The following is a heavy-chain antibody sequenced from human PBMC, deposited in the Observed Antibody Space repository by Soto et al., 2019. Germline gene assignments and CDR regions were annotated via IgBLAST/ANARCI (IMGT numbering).Heavy chain of an antibody. CDR2: INSDGTST. CDR1: GFTFSSYW. V-gene: IGHV3-74*01. D-gene: IGHD3-10*01. Sequence: EVQLVESGGGLVQPGGSLRLSCAASGFTFSSYWMHWVRQAPGKGLVWVSRINSDGTSTFYADSVKGRFTIPRDNAKNVLYLQINSLRDEDTAVYYCARGIRGYYGSDYWGQGTLVTVSS. CDR3: ARGIRGYYGSDY. J-gene: IGHJ4*02.